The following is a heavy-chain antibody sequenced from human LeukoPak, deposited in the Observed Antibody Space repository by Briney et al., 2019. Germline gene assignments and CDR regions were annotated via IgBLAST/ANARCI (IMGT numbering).Heavy chain of an antibody. Sequence: PSETLSLTCTVSGVSISGYYWVWIRQSPKRSLEYIGSIFYREGFSYGGTTFYNPSLQSRVTISVDTSKNEFSLTLTSVTAADAAVYYCARGGDVLIPGPTPYDAYYSYMDVWGKGTTVIVSS. J-gene: IGHJ6*03. V-gene: IGHV4-38-2*02. D-gene: IGHD2-8*01. CDR2: IFYREGFSYGGTT. CDR1: GVSISGYY. CDR3: ARGGDVLIPGPTPYDAYYSYMDV.